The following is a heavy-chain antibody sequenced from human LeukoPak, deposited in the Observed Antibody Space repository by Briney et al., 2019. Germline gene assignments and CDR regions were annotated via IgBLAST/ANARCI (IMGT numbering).Heavy chain of an antibody. CDR3: ARSGYSYGYPWNYYYYMDV. J-gene: IGHJ6*03. Sequence: ASVKVSCKASGYTFTSYGISWVRQAPGQGLEWMGWISAYNGNTNYAQKLQGRVTMTTDTSTSTAYMELRSLRSDDTAVYYCARSGYSYGYPWNYYYYMDVWGKGTTVTVSS. V-gene: IGHV1-18*01. D-gene: IGHD5-18*01. CDR1: GYTFTSYG. CDR2: ISAYNGNT.